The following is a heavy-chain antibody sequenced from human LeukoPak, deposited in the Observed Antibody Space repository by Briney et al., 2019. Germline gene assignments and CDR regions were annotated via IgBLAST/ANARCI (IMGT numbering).Heavy chain of an antibody. CDR3: AREGPYDFWSGYWEAHAFDI. Sequence: SETLSLTCTVSGGSISSGGYYWSWIRQPPGKGLEWIGYIYHSGSTNYNPSLKSRVTISVDTSKNQFSLKLSSVTAADTAVYYCAREGPYDFWSGYWEAHAFDIWGQGTMVTVSS. CDR2: IYHSGST. CDR1: GGSISSGGYY. D-gene: IGHD3-3*01. J-gene: IGHJ3*02. V-gene: IGHV4-61*08.